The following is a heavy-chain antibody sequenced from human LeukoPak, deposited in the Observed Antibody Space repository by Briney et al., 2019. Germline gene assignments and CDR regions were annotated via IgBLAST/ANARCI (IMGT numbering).Heavy chain of an antibody. V-gene: IGHV1-2*02. CDR1: GYTFTSYD. Sequence: ASVKVSCKASGYTFTSYDINWVRQAPGQGLEWMGWINPNSGGTNYAQKFQGRVTMTRDKSIRTAYMELSRLRSDDTAVYYCARVEPGIAVAVDNNWFDPWGQGTLVTVSS. D-gene: IGHD6-19*01. CDR3: ARVEPGIAVAVDNNWFDP. J-gene: IGHJ5*02. CDR2: INPNSGGT.